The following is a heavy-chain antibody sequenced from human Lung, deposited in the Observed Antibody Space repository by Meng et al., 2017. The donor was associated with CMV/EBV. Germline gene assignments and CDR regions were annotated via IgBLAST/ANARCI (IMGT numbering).Heavy chain of an antibody. Sequence: DQLRESGPALVKPTETLSLTCAVSGDSITNHNWWAWVRQPPGKGLEWIGEIPHRGSSAYNPSLKSRVSMSIDKSKNQFSLKLTSVTAADTAVYHCLRRSGGSVWGQGTLVTVSS. V-gene: IGHV4-4*02. CDR2: IPHRGSS. D-gene: IGHD3-10*01. CDR1: GDSITNHNW. CDR3: LRRSGGSV. J-gene: IGHJ1*01.